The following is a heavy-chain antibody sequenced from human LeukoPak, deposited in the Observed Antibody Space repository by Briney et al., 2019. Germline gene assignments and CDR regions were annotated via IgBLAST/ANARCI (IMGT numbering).Heavy chain of an antibody. CDR3: ARIRGGWYIDY. CDR2: TYRGGST. Sequence: GGSLRLSCAASGFTVSSNYMSWVRQAPGKGLEWVSVTYRGGSTYYADSVKGRFTISRDNSKNTLYLQMDSLRAEDTAVYYCARIRGGWYIDYWGQGTLVTVSS. J-gene: IGHJ4*02. V-gene: IGHV3-53*01. D-gene: IGHD3-10*01. CDR1: GFTVSSNY.